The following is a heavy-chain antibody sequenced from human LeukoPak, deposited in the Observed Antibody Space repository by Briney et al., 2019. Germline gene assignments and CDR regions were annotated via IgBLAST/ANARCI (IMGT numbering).Heavy chain of an antibody. CDR1: GFTFSHYG. CDR2: ISYDGSYT. Sequence: GGSLRLSCAASGFTFSHYGMRWVRQAPGKGLEWVAVISYDGSYTSYAESVKGRFTISRDNSKNTLYLQMNSLRAEDTAVYYCAKGTLRYFVRTPTFDYWGQGTLVTVSS. V-gene: IGHV3-30*18. D-gene: IGHD3-9*01. J-gene: IGHJ4*02. CDR3: AKGTLRYFVRTPTFDY.